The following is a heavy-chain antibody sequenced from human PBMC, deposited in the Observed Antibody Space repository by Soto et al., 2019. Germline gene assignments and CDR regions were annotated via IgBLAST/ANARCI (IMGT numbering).Heavy chain of an antibody. CDR3: ARVDYGVYCF. CDR1: GGSISSYY. CDR2: IYYSGST. D-gene: IGHD4-17*01. V-gene: IGHV4-59*01. J-gene: IGHJ4*02. Sequence: SETLSLTCTVSGGSISSYYWSWIRQPPGKGLEWIGYIYYSGSTNYNPSLKSRVTMSLDTSKNQFSLKLSSVTAADSAVYYCARVDYGVYCFWGQGTLVTVAS.